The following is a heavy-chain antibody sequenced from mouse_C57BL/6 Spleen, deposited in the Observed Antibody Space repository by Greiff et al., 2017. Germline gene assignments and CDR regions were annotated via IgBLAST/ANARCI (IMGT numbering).Heavy chain of an antibody. CDR1: GYTFTSYW. D-gene: IGHD4-1*01. Sequence: QVQLKQPGTELVKPGASVKLSCKASGYTFTSYWMHWVKQRPGQGLEWIGNINPSNGGTNYNEKFKSKATLTVDKSSSTAYMQLSSLTSEDSAVYYCARGGTGTGVVDYWGQGTTLTVSS. V-gene: IGHV1-53*01. CDR2: INPSNGGT. CDR3: ARGGTGTGVVDY. J-gene: IGHJ2*01.